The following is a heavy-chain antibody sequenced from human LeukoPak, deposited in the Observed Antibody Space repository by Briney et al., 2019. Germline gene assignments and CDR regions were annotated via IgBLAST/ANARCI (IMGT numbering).Heavy chain of an antibody. J-gene: IGHJ4*02. D-gene: IGHD5-24*01. CDR2: IYHSGST. CDR1: GGSVSSYC. CDR3: ARDQGGYKD. V-gene: IGHV4-30-2*01. Sequence: SETRSRTCTVSGGSVSSYCGGWIGQPPGKGLEWIGYIYHSGSTYYNPSLKSRVTISVDRSKNQFSLKLSSVTAADTAVYYCARDQGGYKDWGQGTLVTVSS.